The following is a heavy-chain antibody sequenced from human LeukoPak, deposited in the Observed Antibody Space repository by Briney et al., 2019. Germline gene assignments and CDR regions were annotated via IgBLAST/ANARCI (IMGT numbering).Heavy chain of an antibody. CDR3: ARDPICSGGSCYLSSFYFDY. Sequence: GGSLRLSCAASGFTFSSYSMNWVRQAPGTGPEWVSSITSSGSYIYYADSVKGRFTISRDNAKNSLFLQMNSLRAEDTAVYYCARDPICSGGSCYLSSFYFDYWGQGTLVTVSS. V-gene: IGHV3-21*01. CDR1: GFTFSSYS. J-gene: IGHJ4*02. CDR2: ITSSGSYI. D-gene: IGHD2-15*01.